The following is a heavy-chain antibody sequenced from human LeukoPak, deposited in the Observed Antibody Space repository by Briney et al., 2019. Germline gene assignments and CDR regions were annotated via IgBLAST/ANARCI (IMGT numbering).Heavy chain of an antibody. CDR1: GFTFSSYS. V-gene: IGHV3-21*04. CDR3: SRGYDTSASGYTDV. D-gene: IGHD3-22*01. J-gene: IGHJ6*03. Sequence: PGGSLRLSCAASGFTFSSYSMNWVRQAPGKGLEWVSSISSSSSYIYYADSVKGRFTISRDNAKNSLYLQMNSLRAEDTALYYCSRGYDTSASGYTDVWGKGATVIVSS. CDR2: ISSSSSYI.